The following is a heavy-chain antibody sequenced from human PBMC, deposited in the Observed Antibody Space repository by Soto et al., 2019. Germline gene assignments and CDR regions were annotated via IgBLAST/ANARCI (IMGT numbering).Heavy chain of an antibody. Sequence: GGSLRLSCAASGFTFSSYAMSWVRQAPGKGLEWVSAISGSGGSTYYADSVKGRFTISRDNSKNTLYLQMNSLRAEDTAVYYCANGDYGDSHYYYYYMDVWGKGTTVTVSS. CDR2: ISGSGGST. J-gene: IGHJ6*03. CDR3: ANGDYGDSHYYYYYMDV. CDR1: GFTFSSYA. V-gene: IGHV3-23*01. D-gene: IGHD4-17*01.